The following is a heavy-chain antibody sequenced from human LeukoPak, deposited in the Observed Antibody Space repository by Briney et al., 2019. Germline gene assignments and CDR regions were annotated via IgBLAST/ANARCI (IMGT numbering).Heavy chain of an antibody. CDR3: ARDRIQLWLPLSYYFDY. Sequence: GGSLRLSCAASGFSFSSYWMGWVRQAPGKGLEWVANIKQDGSEKYYVDSVKGRFTISRDNAKNSLYLQMNSLRAEDTAVYYCARDRIQLWLPLSYYFDYWGQGTLVTVSS. V-gene: IGHV3-7*01. J-gene: IGHJ4*02. CDR2: IKQDGSEK. CDR1: GFSFSSYW. D-gene: IGHD5-18*01.